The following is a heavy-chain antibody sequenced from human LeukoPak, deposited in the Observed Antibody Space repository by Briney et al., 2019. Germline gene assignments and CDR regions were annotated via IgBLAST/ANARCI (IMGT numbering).Heavy chain of an antibody. J-gene: IGHJ4*02. D-gene: IGHD1-26*01. CDR2: VSTYNGNT. V-gene: IGHV1-18*01. Sequence: ASVKISCKASGYTFTSYGISWVRQAPGQALEWMGWVSTYNGNTKYAQSLQGRVTTTTDTSTSTAYMELRSLRSDDTAMYYCARQSTGSYYSPIDYWGQGTLVTVSS. CDR3: ARQSTGSYYSPIDY. CDR1: GYTFTSYG.